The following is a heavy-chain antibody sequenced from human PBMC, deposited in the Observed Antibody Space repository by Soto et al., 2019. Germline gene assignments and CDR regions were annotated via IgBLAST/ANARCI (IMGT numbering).Heavy chain of an antibody. Sequence: QVQLVESGGGVVQPGRSLRLSCAASGFTFSNSGMHWVRQAPGKGLEWVAVIWYDGRNTYYADSVKGRFTISRDNSRNTLYLQMNSLRAEDTAVYYCAGAGCSGGSCYQDYWGQGTLVTVSS. CDR2: IWYDGRNT. D-gene: IGHD2-15*01. CDR3: AGAGCSGGSCYQDY. J-gene: IGHJ4*02. CDR1: GFTFSNSG. V-gene: IGHV3-33*01.